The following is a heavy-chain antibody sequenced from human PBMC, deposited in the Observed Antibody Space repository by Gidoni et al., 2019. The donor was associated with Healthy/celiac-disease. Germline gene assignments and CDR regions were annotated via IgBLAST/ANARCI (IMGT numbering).Heavy chain of an antibody. D-gene: IGHD6-6*01. CDR3: VPSPRRIAALTSEYFQP. CDR2: ISGSGGNT. V-gene: IGHV3-23*01. Sequence: EVPLLASGGCLVQPGGSLRLYWAASGLPFSSAARSWVRQAPGWGLEWVSSISGSGGNTHSADSVKGRFTISRDNSNTPLYLQMTSLRAEDTAGDYCVPSPRRIAALTSEYFQPWGQGTLVTVSS. CDR1: GLPFSSAA. J-gene: IGHJ1*01.